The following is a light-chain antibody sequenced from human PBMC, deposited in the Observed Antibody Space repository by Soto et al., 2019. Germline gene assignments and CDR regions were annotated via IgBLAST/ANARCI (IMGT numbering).Light chain of an antibody. Sequence: TQSPGTLSLSPGERATISCRASQTVCRGCLAWYQQRSGQAPRLLIFGVSNRPTGIPDRFSGSGSGTDFTLTISRLEPEDFAVYFCQQYGTSPPLTFGEGTRV. CDR3: QQYGTSPPLT. J-gene: IGKJ4*01. CDR1: QTVCRGC. CDR2: GVS. V-gene: IGKV3-20*01.